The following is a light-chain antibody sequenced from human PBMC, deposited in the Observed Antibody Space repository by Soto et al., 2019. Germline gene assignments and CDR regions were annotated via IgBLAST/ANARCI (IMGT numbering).Light chain of an antibody. CDR1: QDIATY. CDR2: KAS. V-gene: IGKV1-5*03. Sequence: DIEMTQSPSSPSASVGNRVTIACPASQDIATYLNWYQQKKGKAPKLMIYKASTLKSGVPSRFSGSGYGTEFNLTISSLQTDDFATYYCQHYNSYSEAFGQGTRLEI. CDR3: QHYNSYSEA. J-gene: IGKJ5*01.